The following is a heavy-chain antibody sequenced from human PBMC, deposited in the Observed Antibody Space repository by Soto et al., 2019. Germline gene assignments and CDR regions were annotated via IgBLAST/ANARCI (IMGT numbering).Heavy chain of an antibody. V-gene: IGHV1-46*01. CDR2: INPSGGST. J-gene: IGHJ5*02. CDR1: GYTFTSYY. CDR3: AIGIPSIGYSSSWLRRLLDP. D-gene: IGHD6-13*01. Sequence: ASVKVSCKASGYTFTSYYMHWVRQAPGQGLEWMGIINPSGGSTSYAQKFQGRVTMTRDTSTSTVYMELSSLRSEDTAVYYCAIGIPSIGYSSSWLRRLLDPWGQGTMVTV.